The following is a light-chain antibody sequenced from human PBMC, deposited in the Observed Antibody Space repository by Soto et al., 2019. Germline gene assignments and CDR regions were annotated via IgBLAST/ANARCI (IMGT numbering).Light chain of an antibody. CDR2: GNS. CDR1: SSNIGAGYD. Sequence: QSVLTQPPSVSGAPGQRVTISCTGSSSNIGAGYDVHWYQQLPGTAPKFLIYGNSNRPSGVPDRFSGSKSGTSASLAITGLQPEDEADYHCQSHDSRLSAWVFGGGTKLTVL. V-gene: IGLV1-40*01. J-gene: IGLJ3*02. CDR3: QSHDSRLSAWV.